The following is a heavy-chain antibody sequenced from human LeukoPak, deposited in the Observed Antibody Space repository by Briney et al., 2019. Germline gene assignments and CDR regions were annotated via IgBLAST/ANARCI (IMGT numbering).Heavy chain of an antibody. Sequence: ASVKVSCKASGYTFTSYYMHWVRQAPGQGLEWMGIINPSGGNTSYAQKFQGRVTMTRDMSTSTVYMELSSLRSEDTAVYYCARDLWSYQGGRYFDYWGQGTLVTVSS. D-gene: IGHD1-26*01. CDR2: INPSGGNT. CDR1: GYTFTSYY. CDR3: ARDLWSYQGGRYFDY. J-gene: IGHJ4*02. V-gene: IGHV1-46*01.